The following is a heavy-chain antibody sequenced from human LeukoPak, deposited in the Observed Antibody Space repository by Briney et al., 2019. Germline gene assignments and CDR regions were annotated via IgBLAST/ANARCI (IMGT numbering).Heavy chain of an antibody. D-gene: IGHD6-13*01. CDR3: ARGRPTTSIAAAGVNWFDP. CDR1: GGTFSSYA. V-gene: IGHV1-69*06. Sequence: GASVKVSCKASGGTFSSYAISWVRQAPGQGLGWMGGIIPIFGTANYAQKFQGRVTITADKSTSTAYMELSSLRSEDTAVYYCARGRPTTSIAAAGVNWFDPWGQGTLVTVSS. J-gene: IGHJ5*02. CDR2: IIPIFGTA.